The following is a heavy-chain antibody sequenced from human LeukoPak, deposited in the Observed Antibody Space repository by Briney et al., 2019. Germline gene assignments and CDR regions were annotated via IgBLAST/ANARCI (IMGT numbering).Heavy chain of an antibody. V-gene: IGHV1-18*03. CDR2: ISDNNGNT. D-gene: IGHD3-22*01. J-gene: IGHJ4*02. CDR3: AGYYDSSGYWFF. CDR1: GYTLIRYG. Sequence: GASVKVSCKASGYTLIRYGISWGRQAPGQGLEWMGWISDNNGNTNYAQKFQGRVTMTTDTSTSTAYMELRSLISDDMAVYYCAGYYDSSGYWFFWGQGTLVTVSS.